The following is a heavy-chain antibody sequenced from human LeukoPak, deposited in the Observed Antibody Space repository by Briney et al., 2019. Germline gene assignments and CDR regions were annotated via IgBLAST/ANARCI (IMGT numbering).Heavy chain of an antibody. J-gene: IGHJ4*02. Sequence: PSETLSLTCTVSGGSISRYYWSWIRQPPGKGLEWIGEINHSGSTNYNPSLKSRVTISINTSKNQFSLKLSSVTAADTAVYYCARRNGQDIVATFRRRYYFDYWGQGTLVTVSS. CDR1: GGSISRYY. CDR2: INHSGST. D-gene: IGHD5-12*01. V-gene: IGHV4-34*01. CDR3: ARRNGQDIVATFRRRYYFDY.